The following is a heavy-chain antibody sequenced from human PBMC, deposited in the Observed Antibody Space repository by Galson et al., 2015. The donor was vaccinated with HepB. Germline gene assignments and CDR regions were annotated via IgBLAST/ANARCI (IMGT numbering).Heavy chain of an antibody. D-gene: IGHD3-3*01. CDR2: ISGSGSNT. J-gene: IGHJ4*02. V-gene: IGHV3-23*01. Sequence: SLRLSCAASGFTFSSYAMHWVRQAPGKGLEWVSAISGSGSNTYYADSVKGRFSISRDNSKNTLYLQMNSLRAEDTAVYYCAKGIYSPYDFWSGYIDYWGQGTLVTVSS. CDR1: GFTFSSYA. CDR3: AKGIYSPYDFWSGYIDY.